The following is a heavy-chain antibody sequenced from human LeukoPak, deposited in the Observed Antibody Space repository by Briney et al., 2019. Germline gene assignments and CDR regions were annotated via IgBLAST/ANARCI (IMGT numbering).Heavy chain of an antibody. CDR2: ISSGSTSI. D-gene: IGHD1-1*01. J-gene: IGHJ5*02. Sequence: GGSLRLSCAPSGFTFSSYAMSWVRQAPGKGLEWVSSISSGSTSIYYADSVKGRFTISRDNAKNSLYLQMNSLRAEDTAVYYCARVTGTTAGDHWGQGTLVSVSS. CDR3: ARVTGTTAGDH. V-gene: IGHV3-21*01. CDR1: GFTFSSYA.